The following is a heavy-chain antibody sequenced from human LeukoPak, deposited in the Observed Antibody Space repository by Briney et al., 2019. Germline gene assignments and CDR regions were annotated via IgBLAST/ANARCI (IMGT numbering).Heavy chain of an antibody. CDR3: ARDRVPRIAGYFDY. CDR2: ISSSSSTI. V-gene: IGHV3-48*02. D-gene: IGHD6-13*01. Sequence: PGGSLRLSCAASGFTFSSYSMNWVRQAPGKGLEWVSYISSSSSTIYYADSVKGRFTISRDNAKDSLYLQMNSLRDEDTAVYYCARDRVPRIAGYFDYWGQGTLVTVSS. J-gene: IGHJ4*02. CDR1: GFTFSSYS.